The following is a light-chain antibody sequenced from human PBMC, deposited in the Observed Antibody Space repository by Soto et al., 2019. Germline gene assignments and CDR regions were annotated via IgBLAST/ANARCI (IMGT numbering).Light chain of an antibody. CDR2: DVS. Sequence: QSVLTQPASVSGSPGQSITISCTGASYVSWYQQHPGKAPKLMIYDVSNRPSGVSNRFSGSKSGNTASQTISGLQAEDEAVYYCSSYRSSGAVVFGGGTKLTVL. J-gene: IGLJ3*02. CDR1: SY. V-gene: IGLV2-14*01. CDR3: SSYRSSGAVV.